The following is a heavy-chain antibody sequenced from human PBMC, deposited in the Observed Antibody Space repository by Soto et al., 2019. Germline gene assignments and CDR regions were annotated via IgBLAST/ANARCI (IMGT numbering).Heavy chain of an antibody. Sequence: SETLSLTCTVSGGSISSDGYYWSWIRQHPGKGLEWIGNIYNSGSTYYNPSLKSRVTISGDTSKIQFSLKLTSVTAADTAVYYWGGGYFGQEVTGVYNSGGLYGLDVWGQGTRVP. D-gene: IGHD3-10*01. V-gene: IGHV4-31*03. J-gene: IGHJ6*02. CDR2: IYNSGST. CDR1: GGSISSDGYY. CDR3: GGGYFGQEVTGVYNSGGLYGLDV.